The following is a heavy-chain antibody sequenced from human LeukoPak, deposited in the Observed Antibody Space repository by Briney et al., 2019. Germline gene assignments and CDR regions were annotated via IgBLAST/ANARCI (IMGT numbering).Heavy chain of an antibody. J-gene: IGHJ4*02. CDR3: ARGRRAVAGPVDY. V-gene: IGHV4-34*01. Sequence: SETLSLTCADYGVSFSGYYWSWIRQPPGKGLEWIGEINRSGSTNYNSSLKRRVTISVDTYKNQFSLKLSSVTAADTAVYYCARGRRAVAGPVDYWGQGRLVTVSS. D-gene: IGHD6-19*01. CDR2: INRSGST. CDR1: GVSFSGYY.